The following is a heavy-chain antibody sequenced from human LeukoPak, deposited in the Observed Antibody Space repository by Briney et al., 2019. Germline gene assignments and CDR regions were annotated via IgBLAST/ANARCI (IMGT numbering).Heavy chain of an antibody. V-gene: IGHV3-53*01. Sequence: GGSLRLFCAASGFTVSSNYMSWVRQAPGKGLEWVSVIYSGGSTYYADSVKGRFTISRDNSKNTLYLQMNSLRAEDTAVYYCARDGNDYGDYEYFQHWGQGTLVTVSS. CDR2: IYSGGST. J-gene: IGHJ1*01. CDR3: ARDGNDYGDYEYFQH. CDR1: GFTVSSNY. D-gene: IGHD4-17*01.